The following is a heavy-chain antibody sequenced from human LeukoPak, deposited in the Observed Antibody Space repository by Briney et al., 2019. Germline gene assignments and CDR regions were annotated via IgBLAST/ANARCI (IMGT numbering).Heavy chain of an antibody. D-gene: IGHD5-24*01. V-gene: IGHV1-18*01. J-gene: IGHJ4*02. Sequence: ASVKVSCKASGGTFSSYTISWVRQAPGQGLEWMGWISAYNGNTNYAQKLQGRVTMTTDTSTSTAYMELRSLRSDDTAVYYCARDRDGEFDYWGQGTLVTVSS. CDR3: ARDRDGEFDY. CDR2: ISAYNGNT. CDR1: GGTFSSYT.